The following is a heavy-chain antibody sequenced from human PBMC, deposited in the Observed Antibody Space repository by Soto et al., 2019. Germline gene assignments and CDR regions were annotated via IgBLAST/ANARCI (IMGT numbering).Heavy chain of an antibody. V-gene: IGHV3-33*01. J-gene: IGHJ4*02. CDR2: IWYDGSNK. D-gene: IGHD6-13*01. CDR1: GFTFSSYG. CDR3: ARPYSSSWSFDY. Sequence: QVQLVESGGGVVQPGRSLRLSCAASGFTFSSYGMHWVRQAPGKGLEWVAVIWYDGSNKYYADSVKGRFTVSRDNSKNTLYLQMNSLRAEDTAVYYCARPYSSSWSFDYWGQGTRVTVSS.